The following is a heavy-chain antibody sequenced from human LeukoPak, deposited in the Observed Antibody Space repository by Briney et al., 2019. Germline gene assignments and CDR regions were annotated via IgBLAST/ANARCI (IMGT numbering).Heavy chain of an antibody. Sequence: PGGSLRLSCAASGFTFSSYGMHWVRQAPGKGLEWVAFIRYDGSNKYYADSVKGRFTISRDNSKNTLYLQMNSLRAEDTALYYCAKDPKGYHYGTAFDYWGQGTLVTVSS. J-gene: IGHJ4*02. CDR1: GFTFSSYG. CDR3: AKDPKGYHYGTAFDY. D-gene: IGHD4-17*01. CDR2: IRYDGSNK. V-gene: IGHV3-30*02.